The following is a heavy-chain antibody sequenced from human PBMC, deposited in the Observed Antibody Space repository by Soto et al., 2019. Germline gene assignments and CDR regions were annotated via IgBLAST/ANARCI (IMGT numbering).Heavy chain of an antibody. V-gene: IGHV4-34*01. CDR2: INHSGST. Sequence: SLTCAVYGGSFSGYYWSWIRQPPGKGLEWIGEINHSGSTNYNPSLKSRVTISVDTSKNQFSLKLSPVTAADTAVYYCARARITIFGVVIQHFDYWGQGTLVTVSS. CDR1: GGSFSGYY. CDR3: ARARITIFGVVIQHFDY. D-gene: IGHD3-3*01. J-gene: IGHJ4*02.